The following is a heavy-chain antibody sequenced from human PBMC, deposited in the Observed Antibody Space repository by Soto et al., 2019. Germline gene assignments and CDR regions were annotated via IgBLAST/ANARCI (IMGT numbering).Heavy chain of an antibody. CDR3: ARHSGPIAADFDY. Sequence: QLRLQESGPGLVKPSETLSLTCTVSGGSISSSSYYWGWIRQPPGKGLEWIGSIYYSGSTYYNPSLKSRVTISVDTSKNQFSLKLSSVTAADTAVYYCARHSGPIAADFDYWGQGTLVTVSS. V-gene: IGHV4-39*01. CDR1: GGSISSSSYY. J-gene: IGHJ4*02. D-gene: IGHD6-13*01. CDR2: IYYSGST.